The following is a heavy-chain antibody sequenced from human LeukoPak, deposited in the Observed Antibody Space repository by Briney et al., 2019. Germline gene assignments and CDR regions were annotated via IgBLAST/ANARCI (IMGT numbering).Heavy chain of an antibody. D-gene: IGHD1-26*01. V-gene: IGHV1-18*01. J-gene: IGHJ4*02. CDR1: GYTFTSYG. CDR2: ISAYNGNT. CDR3: ARGPYSGSYYEPNFDY. Sequence: GASVKVSCKASGYTFTSYGISWVRQAPGQGLEWMGWISAYNGNTNYAQKLQGRVTMTTDTSTSTAYMELRSLRSDDTAVYYCARGPYSGSYYEPNFDYWGQGTLVTVSS.